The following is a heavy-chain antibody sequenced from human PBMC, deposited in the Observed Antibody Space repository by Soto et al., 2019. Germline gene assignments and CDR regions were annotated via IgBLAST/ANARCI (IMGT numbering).Heavy chain of an antibody. J-gene: IGHJ3*01. D-gene: IGHD2-2*01. CDR3: ARDLSPPAEFFYDAFDV. CDR1: GFTFSAFW. V-gene: IGHV3-7*04. Sequence: EVQLVESGGGLVQPGESLRLSCAASGFTFSAFWMTWLRQAPGKGLEWVANIKRDGTVTHYGDSVEGRCTLSRDNAQNSLFLQLNSLRPEDTSMYYCARDLSPPAEFFYDAFDVWGQGPVVTVSS. CDR2: IKRDGTVT.